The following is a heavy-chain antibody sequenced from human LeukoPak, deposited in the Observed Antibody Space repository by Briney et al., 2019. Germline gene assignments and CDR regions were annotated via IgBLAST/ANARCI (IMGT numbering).Heavy chain of an antibody. CDR3: ARFPPSYYGSGSYFT. D-gene: IGHD3-10*01. CDR2: INHSGST. CDR1: GGSFSGYY. Sequence: SETLSLTCAVYGGSFSGYYWSWIRQPPGKGLEWIGEINHSGSTDYNPSLKSRVTISVDTSKNQFSLKLSSVTAADTAVYYCARFPPSYYGSGSYFTWGQGTLVTVSS. J-gene: IGHJ5*02. V-gene: IGHV4-34*01.